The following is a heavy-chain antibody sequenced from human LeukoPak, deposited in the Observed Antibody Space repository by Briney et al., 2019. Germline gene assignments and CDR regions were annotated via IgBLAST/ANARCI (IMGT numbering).Heavy chain of an antibody. D-gene: IGHD5-18*01. V-gene: IGHV1-8*03. CDR3: ARGLTLRGYSYGSPDY. J-gene: IGHJ4*02. CDR2: MNPNSGNT. CDR1: GYTFTSYD. Sequence: GASVKVSCKASGYTFTSYDINWVRQATGQGLEWMGWMNPNSGNTGYAQKFQGRVTITRNTSISTAYMELSSLRSEDTAVYYCARGLTLRGYSYGSPDYWGQGTLVTVSS.